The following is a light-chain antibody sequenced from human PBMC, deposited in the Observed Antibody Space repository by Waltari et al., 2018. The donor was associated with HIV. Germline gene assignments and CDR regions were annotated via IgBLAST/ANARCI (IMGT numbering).Light chain of an antibody. CDR2: SNT. J-gene: IGLJ2*01. Sequence: QSVLTQPPSASGTPGPRVTISCSGSSSNIGNNAVSWYQQFPGTAPKLLIYSNTQRPSGVPDRSPGSKSRTPASLAISRRESEDEANEYCQTLADNLNGPVFAEGTKLTAL. CDR3: QTLADNLNGPV. V-gene: IGLV1-44*01. CDR1: SSNIGNNA.